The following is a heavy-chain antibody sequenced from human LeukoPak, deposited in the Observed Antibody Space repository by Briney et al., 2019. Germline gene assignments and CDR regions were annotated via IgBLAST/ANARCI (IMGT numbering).Heavy chain of an antibody. CDR3: ARNSSDWYGYMDV. V-gene: IGHV1-18*01. J-gene: IGHJ6*04. CDR2: ISTCNGYA. CDR1: GYPFNTYG. D-gene: IGHD6-19*01. Sequence: ASVKVSGKASGYPFNTYGISWWGQAPGQPLGGLGWISTCNGYADYAQRLQGRVTMTTETSTSTAYMELRSLRSDDTAVYYCARNSSDWYGYMDVWGKGTTVTVSS.